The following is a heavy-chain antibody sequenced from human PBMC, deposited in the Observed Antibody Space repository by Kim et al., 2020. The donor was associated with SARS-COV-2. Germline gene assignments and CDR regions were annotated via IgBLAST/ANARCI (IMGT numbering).Heavy chain of an antibody. V-gene: IGHV3-9*01. CDR1: GFTFDDYA. D-gene: IGHD3-9*01. Sequence: GGSLRLSCAASGFTFDDYAMHWVRQAPGKGLEWVSGISWNSGSIGYADSVKGRFTISRDNAKNSLYLQMNSLRAEDTALYYCATSEGADLLTGYIDYGMDVWGHGTTVTVSS. CDR2: ISWNSGSI. J-gene: IGHJ6*02. CDR3: ATSEGADLLTGYIDYGMDV.